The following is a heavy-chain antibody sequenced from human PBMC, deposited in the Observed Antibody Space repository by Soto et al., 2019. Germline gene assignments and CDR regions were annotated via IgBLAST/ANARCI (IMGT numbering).Heavy chain of an antibody. CDR2: TKNRSQRYTI. V-gene: IGHV3-72*01. CDR1: GFTLSDHY. J-gene: IGHJ4*02. D-gene: IGHD6-6*01. Sequence: EVQLVESGGDLVQPGGSLRLSCAASGFTLSDHYMDWVLQAPGKGLEWVARTKNRSQRYTIEYAASVKGRFTISRDDSKNSLFLPMNSLKSDDTAVYYCTCWIAARCSWGQGTLVTVAS. CDR3: TCWIAARCS.